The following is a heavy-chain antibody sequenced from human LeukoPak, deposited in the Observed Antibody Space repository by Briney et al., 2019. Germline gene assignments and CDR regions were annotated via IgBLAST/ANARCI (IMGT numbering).Heavy chain of an antibody. D-gene: IGHD6-13*01. Sequence: PSETLSLTCTVSGGSISSYYWSWIRQPAGKGLEWIGRIYTSGSTNYNPSLKSRVTMSVDTSKNQFSLKLSSVTAADTAVYYCARDWVASGQLVRNAFDIWGQGTMVTVSS. CDR2: IYTSGST. CDR3: ARDWVASGQLVRNAFDI. CDR1: GGSISSYY. V-gene: IGHV4-4*07. J-gene: IGHJ3*02.